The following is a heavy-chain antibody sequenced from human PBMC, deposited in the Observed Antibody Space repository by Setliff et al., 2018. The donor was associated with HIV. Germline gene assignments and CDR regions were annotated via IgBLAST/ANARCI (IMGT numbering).Heavy chain of an antibody. Sequence: SETLSLTCTVSGGSINNYWGWIRQSPGKGLEWIGNIDYSGSTNYNPSLKSRVTISVDTPKNQFSLKLSSVTAADTAVYYCARDGRFGPNWFDPWGQGTLVTVSS. CDR1: GGSINNY. CDR3: ARDGRFGPNWFDP. J-gene: IGHJ5*02. D-gene: IGHD3-10*01. CDR2: IDYSGST. V-gene: IGHV4-59*13.